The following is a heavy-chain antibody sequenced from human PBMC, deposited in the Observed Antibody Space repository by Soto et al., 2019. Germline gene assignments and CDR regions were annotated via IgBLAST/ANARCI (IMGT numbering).Heavy chain of an antibody. CDR3: ARDSTDSSGYYAPFDY. CDR1: GFTFSSYS. V-gene: IGHV3-21*01. J-gene: IGHJ4*02. D-gene: IGHD3-22*01. Sequence: EVQLVESGGGLVKPGGSLRLSCAASGFTFSSYSMNWVRQAPGKGLEWVSSISSSSSYIYYADSVKGRFTISRDNAKNSLSLQMNSLRAEDTAVYYCARDSTDSSGYYAPFDYWGQGTLVTVSS. CDR2: ISSSSSYI.